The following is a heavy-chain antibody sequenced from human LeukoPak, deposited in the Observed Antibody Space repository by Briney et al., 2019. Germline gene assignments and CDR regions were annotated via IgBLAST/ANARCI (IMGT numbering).Heavy chain of an antibody. CDR1: GVSISSYY. CDR2: IYISGST. V-gene: IGHV4-4*07. Sequence: SETLSLICTVSGVSISSYYWSWIRQPAGKGLERIGRIYISGSTNYIPSLKSRVTMSVDTSKNQFSLKLSSVTAADTAVYYCARDRGTWNDDGFDYWGQGTLVTVSS. D-gene: IGHD1-1*01. J-gene: IGHJ4*02. CDR3: ARDRGTWNDDGFDY.